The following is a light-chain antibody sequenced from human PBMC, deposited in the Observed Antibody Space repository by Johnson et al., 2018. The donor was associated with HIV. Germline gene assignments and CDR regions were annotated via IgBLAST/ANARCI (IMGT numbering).Light chain of an antibody. V-gene: IGLV1-51*01. CDR1: SSNIGNNY. Sequence: TQPPSVSAAPGQKVTISCSGSSSNIGNNYVSWYQQLPGTAPKLLIYDNNKRPSEIPDRFSGSKSGTSATLGITGLQTGDEADYYCGTWDGSLSAGVFGTG. CDR2: DNN. CDR3: GTWDGSLSAGV. J-gene: IGLJ1*01.